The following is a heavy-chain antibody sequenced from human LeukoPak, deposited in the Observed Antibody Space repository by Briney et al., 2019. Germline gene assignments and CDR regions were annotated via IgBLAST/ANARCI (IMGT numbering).Heavy chain of an antibody. Sequence: PGGSLRLSCAASGFTFSSYGMHWVRQAPGKGLEGVAVIWYDGSNKYYADSVKGRFTISRDNSKNTLYLQVNSLRAEDTAVYYCAREDDSSGLNYWGQGTLVTVSS. CDR2: IWYDGSNK. J-gene: IGHJ4*02. V-gene: IGHV3-33*01. CDR1: GFTFSSYG. D-gene: IGHD3-22*01. CDR3: AREDDSSGLNY.